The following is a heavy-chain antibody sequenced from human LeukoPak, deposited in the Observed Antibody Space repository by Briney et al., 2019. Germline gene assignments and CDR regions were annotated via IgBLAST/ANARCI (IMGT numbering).Heavy chain of an antibody. CDR1: GGSISSGGYY. CDR2: IYYSGST. CDR3: ARSHSLLGFAFDY. D-gene: IGHD3-10*01. J-gene: IGHJ4*02. V-gene: IGHV4-31*03. Sequence: SETLSLTCTASGGSISSGGYYWSWIRQHPGKGLEWIGYIYYSGSTYYNPSLKSRVTISVDTSKNQFSLKLSSVTAADTAVYYCARSHSLLGFAFDYWGQGTLVTVSS.